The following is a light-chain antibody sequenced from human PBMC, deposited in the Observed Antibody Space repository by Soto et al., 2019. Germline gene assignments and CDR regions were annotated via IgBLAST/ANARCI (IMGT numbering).Light chain of an antibody. J-gene: IGLJ2*01. V-gene: IGLV2-11*01. CDR1: SSDVGGYSY. Sequence: QSVLTQPRSVSGSPGQSVTISCTGTSSDVGGYSYVSWYQQHPGKAPKLMIFDVSKRPSGVPDRVSGSKSGSTASLTISGLQAEDEADYYCCAYAGSYTLVFGGGTKLTVL. CDR3: CAYAGSYTLV. CDR2: DVS.